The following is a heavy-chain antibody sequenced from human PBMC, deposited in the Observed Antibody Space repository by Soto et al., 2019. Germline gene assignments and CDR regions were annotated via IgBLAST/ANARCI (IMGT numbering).Heavy chain of an antibody. Sequence: EVQLVESGGGLVQPGGSLRLSCAASGFTFGTYWMSWVHQAPGRGLEWVANINEDGSKNYYVDSVRGRFTISRDNAQKSLYLHMSSLRAEDTAVYYCARSGDVATVTDYWGQGTLVTVSS. D-gene: IGHD4-17*01. CDR1: GFTFGTYW. J-gene: IGHJ4*02. CDR2: INEDGSKN. CDR3: ARSGDVATVTDY. V-gene: IGHV3-7*01.